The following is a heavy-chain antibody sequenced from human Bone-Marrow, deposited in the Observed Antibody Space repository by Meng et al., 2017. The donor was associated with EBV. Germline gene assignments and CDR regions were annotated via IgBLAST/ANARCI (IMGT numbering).Heavy chain of an antibody. V-gene: IGHV4-34*01. J-gene: IGHJ4*02. CDR2: INHSGST. CDR1: GGSFSGYY. CDR3: ARGMTTVTSSDY. D-gene: IGHD4-11*01. Sequence: QVQLQQWGVGLLKPSETLSLTCAVYGGSFSGYYWSWICQPPGKGLEWIGEINHSGSTNYNPSLKSRVTISVDTSKNQFSLKLSSVTAADTAVYYCARGMTTVTSSDYWGQGTLVTVSS.